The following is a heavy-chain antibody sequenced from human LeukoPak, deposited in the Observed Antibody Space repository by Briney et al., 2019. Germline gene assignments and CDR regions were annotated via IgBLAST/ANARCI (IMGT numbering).Heavy chain of an antibody. D-gene: IGHD3-10*01. CDR3: AKEDYFNSGSYPGH. V-gene: IGHV3-23*01. CDR2: LSGSGGDT. Sequence: SGGSLRLSCVASGFTFGHNAMAWVRQAPGKRLEWVSALSGSGGDTFYADSVKGRFSISRDNSKNTLYLQMNSLSDEDTAVYYCAKEDYFNSGSYPGHWGQGTLVTVSS. J-gene: IGHJ4*02. CDR1: GFTFGHNA.